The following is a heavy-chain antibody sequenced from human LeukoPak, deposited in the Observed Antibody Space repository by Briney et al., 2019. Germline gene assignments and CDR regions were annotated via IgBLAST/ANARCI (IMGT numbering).Heavy chain of an antibody. CDR1: GGSISSSTHY. J-gene: IGHJ6*02. CDR2: IYYSGTT. D-gene: IGHD2-2*01. Sequence: SENLSLTCTVSGGSISSSTHYWGWIRQPPGKGLEWIGRIYYSGTTYYNPSLKDRVTISVDTSKNQFSLKLSSVTAAGTAVYYCARGRIVVVPAAILPYGMDVWGQGTTVTVSS. CDR3: ARGRIVVVPAAILPYGMDV. V-gene: IGHV4-39*07.